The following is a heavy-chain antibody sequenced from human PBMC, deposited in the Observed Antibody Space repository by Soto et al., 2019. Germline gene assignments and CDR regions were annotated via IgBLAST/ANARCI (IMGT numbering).Heavy chain of an antibody. CDR2: ISYDASNK. V-gene: IGHV3-30-3*01. Sequence: QVQVVESGGGVIQPGRSPRLSCAASGFTFSSYAMHWVRQAPGKGLEWVAVISYDASNKYYADSVKGRFTISRDNSKNTLYLQMNSLRAEDTAVYYCARDSAMVLYYFDYWGQGTLVTVSS. CDR3: ARDSAMVLYYFDY. D-gene: IGHD5-18*01. J-gene: IGHJ4*02. CDR1: GFTFSSYA.